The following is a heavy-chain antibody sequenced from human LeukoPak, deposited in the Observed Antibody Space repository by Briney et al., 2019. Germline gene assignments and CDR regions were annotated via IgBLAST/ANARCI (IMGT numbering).Heavy chain of an antibody. D-gene: IGHD3-9*01. J-gene: IGHJ5*02. CDR2: INYTGST. V-gene: IGHV4-59*08. CDR1: GDSISSNY. Sequence: SETLSLTCTVSGDSISSNYWNWIRQPPGKGLEWIGHINYTGSTNYNPSLESRVTISMDTSKNQFSLKLSSVTATDTAVYYCARQEDWRDWSGSTGFDPWGQGTLVTVSS. CDR3: ARQEDWRDWSGSTGFDP.